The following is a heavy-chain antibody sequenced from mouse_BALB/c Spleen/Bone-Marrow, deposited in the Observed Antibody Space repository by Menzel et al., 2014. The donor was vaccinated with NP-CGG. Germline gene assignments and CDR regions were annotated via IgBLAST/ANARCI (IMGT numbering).Heavy chain of an antibody. V-gene: IGHV1S22*01. J-gene: IGHJ3*01. CDR2: IYPGSGST. CDR3: TRGERPPFAY. Sequence: LQQPGSDLVRPGASVKLSCKASGYTFTSYWIHWMKQRPGQGLEWIGNIYPGSGSTNYDEYFKSKATLTVDTSSSTAYMQLSSLTSEDSAVYYCTRGERPPFAYWGQGTLVTVSA. D-gene: IGHD2-12*01. CDR1: GYTFTSYW.